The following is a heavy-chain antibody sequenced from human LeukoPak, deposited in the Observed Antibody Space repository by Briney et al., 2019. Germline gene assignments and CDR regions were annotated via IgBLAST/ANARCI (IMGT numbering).Heavy chain of an antibody. CDR3: TRVPELPEY. CDR2: MHPNGGDT. V-gene: IGHV1-8*01. Sequence: ASVKVSCKSSGYTFTNNDIHWVRQATGQGLEWMGWMHPNGGDTGYAQKFQGRVTMTRNTSISTAYMELSSLRPEDTAVYYCTRVPELPEYWGQGTLVTVSS. CDR1: GYTFTNND. D-gene: IGHD2-15*01. J-gene: IGHJ4*02.